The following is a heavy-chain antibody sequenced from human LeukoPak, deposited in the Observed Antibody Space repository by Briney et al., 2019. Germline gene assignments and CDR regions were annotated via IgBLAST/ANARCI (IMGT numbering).Heavy chain of an antibody. CDR1: GDSISSYY. V-gene: IGHV4-59*01. Sequence: NASETLSLTCTVSGDSISSYYWSWIRQPPGKGLEWIGYIYYSGSTNYNPSLKSRGTISIDTSKNQFSLKLSSVTAADTAVYYCARLPDDYGDYAGYYYYGMDVWGQGTTVTVSS. D-gene: IGHD4-17*01. CDR2: IYYSGST. J-gene: IGHJ6*02. CDR3: ARLPDDYGDYAGYYYYGMDV.